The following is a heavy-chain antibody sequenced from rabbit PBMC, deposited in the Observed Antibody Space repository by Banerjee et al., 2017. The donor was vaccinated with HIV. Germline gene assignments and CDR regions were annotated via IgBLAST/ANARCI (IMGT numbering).Heavy chain of an antibody. CDR3: ARDRGNDYPYDYLDL. CDR1: GFSFSSGQY. CDR2: IYGGGSGVT. Sequence: QSLEESGGGLVKPGGTLTLTCTASGFSFSSGQYMCWVRQAPGKELEWIACIYGGGSGVTYYASWAKGRFTISKTSSTTVTLQMTSLTAADTATYFCARDRGNDYPYDYLDLWGQGTLVTVS. V-gene: IGHV1S40*01. D-gene: IGHD2-1*01. J-gene: IGHJ5*01.